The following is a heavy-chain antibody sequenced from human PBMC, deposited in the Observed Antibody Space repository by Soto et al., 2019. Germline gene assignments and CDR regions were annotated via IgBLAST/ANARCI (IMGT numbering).Heavy chain of an antibody. CDR3: ARTRITMIVVVTGHGLDV. V-gene: IGHV1-46*01. CDR2: LNPSGGST. Sequence: ASVKVSCKASGYTFTSYYMHWVRQAPGQGLEWMGILNPSGGSTSYAQEFQGRVTMTRETSTRTVYMELSSLRSEDTAVYYCARTRITMIVVVTGHGLDVWGQGTTVPVSS. D-gene: IGHD3-22*01. CDR1: GYTFTSYY. J-gene: IGHJ6*02.